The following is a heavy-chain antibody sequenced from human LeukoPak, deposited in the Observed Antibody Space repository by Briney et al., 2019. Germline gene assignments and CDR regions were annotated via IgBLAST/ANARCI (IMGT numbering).Heavy chain of an antibody. CDR3: AKDQSGWFLGCFDY. V-gene: IGHV3-30*18. J-gene: IGHJ4*02. Sequence: GGSLRLSCAASGFTFSSYGMHWVRQAPGKGLEWVAVISYDGSNKYYADSVKGRFTISRDNSKNTLYLQMNSLRAEDTAVYYCAKDQSGWFLGCFDYWGQGTLVTVTS. CDR1: GFTFSSYG. CDR2: ISYDGSNK. D-gene: IGHD6-19*01.